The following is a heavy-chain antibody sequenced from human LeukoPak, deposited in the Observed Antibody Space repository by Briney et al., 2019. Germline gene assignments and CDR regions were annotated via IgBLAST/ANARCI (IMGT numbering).Heavy chain of an antibody. CDR3: TRHFSGNLKLERRQAGGAFDI. CDR1: GYTFTGYY. V-gene: IGHV1-2*06. Sequence: ASVKVSCKASGYTFTGYYMHWVRQAPGQGLEWMGRINPNSGGTNYAQKFQGRVTMTRDTSISTAYMELSRLRSDDTAVYYCTRHFSGNLKLERRQAGGAFDIWGQGTMVTVSS. J-gene: IGHJ3*02. CDR2: INPNSGGT. D-gene: IGHD1-1*01.